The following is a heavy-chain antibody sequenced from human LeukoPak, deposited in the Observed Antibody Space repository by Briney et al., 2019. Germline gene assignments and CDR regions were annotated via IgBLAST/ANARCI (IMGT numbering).Heavy chain of an antibody. V-gene: IGHV3-21*01. CDR3: AREGAVGATTIKAADY. J-gene: IGHJ4*02. D-gene: IGHD1-26*01. CDR1: GFTFSAYS. Sequence: GGSLRLSCAASGFTFSAYSMNWVRQAPGKGLEWVSSISSGSRYIYYADSVKGRFTISRDNAKDSLYLRMNSLRAEDTAVYYCAREGAVGATTIKAADYWGQGTLVTVSS. CDR2: ISSGSRYI.